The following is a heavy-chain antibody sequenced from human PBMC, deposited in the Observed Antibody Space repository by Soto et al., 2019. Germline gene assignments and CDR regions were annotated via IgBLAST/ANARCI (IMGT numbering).Heavy chain of an antibody. CDR3: PRVKARGRRHDY. Sequence: QVQLQESGPGLVKPSQTLSLTCTVSGGSISSGDYYWSWIRQPPGKGLEWIGYIFYSGSTYYNPSLKSRVTISVDTYKNQFSLKLSSVTAADTAVYYCPRVKARGRRHDYWGQGTLVTVSS. D-gene: IGHD2-15*01. V-gene: IGHV4-30-4*01. CDR1: GGSISSGDYY. J-gene: IGHJ4*02. CDR2: IFYSGST.